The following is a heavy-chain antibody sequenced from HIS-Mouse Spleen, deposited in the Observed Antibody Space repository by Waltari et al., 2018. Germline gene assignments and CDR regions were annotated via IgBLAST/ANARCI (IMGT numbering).Heavy chain of an antibody. V-gene: IGHV3-30*18. D-gene: IGHD1-26*01. CDR2: ISYDGSNK. CDR3: AKVNSGSYYFDY. CDR1: GFTFSSYG. Sequence: QVQLVESGGGVVQPGRSLRLSCAASGFTFSSYGMHWVRQAPGKGVEWVAVISYDGSNKYYADSVKCRFTISRDNSKNTLYLQMNSLRAEDTAVYYCAKVNSGSYYFDYWGQGTLVTVSS. J-gene: IGHJ4*02.